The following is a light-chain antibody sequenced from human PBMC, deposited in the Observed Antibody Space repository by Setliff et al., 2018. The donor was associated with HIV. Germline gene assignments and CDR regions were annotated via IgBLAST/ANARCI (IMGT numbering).Light chain of an antibody. Sequence: QSVLPQPPSASGSPGQSVTISCTGTSSDVGGFNYVSWYQQHPGKAPKLMIYEVNKRPSGVPDRFSGSKSGNTASLTVSGLQAEDEAEYYCSSYAGSKNVFGTGTKVTVL. CDR2: EVN. CDR1: SSDVGGFNY. J-gene: IGLJ1*01. CDR3: SSYAGSKNV. V-gene: IGLV2-8*01.